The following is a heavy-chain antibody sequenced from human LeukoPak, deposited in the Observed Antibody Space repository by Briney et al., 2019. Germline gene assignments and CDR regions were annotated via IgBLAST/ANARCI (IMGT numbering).Heavy chain of an antibody. D-gene: IGHD3-3*01. CDR2: IYYSGIT. J-gene: IGHJ4*02. CDR1: GGSISSSSYY. Sequence: TSETLSLTCTVSGGSISSSSYYWGWIRQPPGKGLEWIGNIYYSGITYSNPSLNSRDTISVDTSKNQFSLKLSSVTAADTAVYYCARGFAVDYWGQGTLVTVSS. V-gene: IGHV4-39*07. CDR3: ARGFAVDY.